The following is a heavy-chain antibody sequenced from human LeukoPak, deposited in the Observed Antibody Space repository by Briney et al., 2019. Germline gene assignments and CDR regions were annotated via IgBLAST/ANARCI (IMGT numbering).Heavy chain of an antibody. CDR1: GGSFSGYY. V-gene: IGHV4-34*01. Sequence: PSETLSLTCAVYGGSFSGYYWSWIRQPPGKGLEWIGEINHSGSTNYNPSLKSRVTISVDTSKNQFSLKLSSVTAADTAVYYCARDLSTTSNWFDPWGQGTLVTVSS. CDR2: INHSGST. CDR3: ARDLSTTSNWFDP. J-gene: IGHJ5*02. D-gene: IGHD2-2*01.